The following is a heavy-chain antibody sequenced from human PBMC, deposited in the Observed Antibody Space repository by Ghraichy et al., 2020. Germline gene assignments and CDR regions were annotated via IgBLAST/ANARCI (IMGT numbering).Heavy chain of an antibody. V-gene: IGHV4-59*01. CDR2: IYYSGST. D-gene: IGHD2-15*01. CDR1: GGSISSYY. CDR3: ARFAPLGYWSGGSCYCYYGMHV. J-gene: IGHJ6*02. Sequence: SETLSLTCTVSGGSISSYYWSWIRQPPGKGLEWIGYIYYSGSTNYNPSLKSRVTISVDTSKNQFSLKLSSVTAADTAVYYCARFAPLGYWSGGSCYCYYGMHVWGRRTTVT.